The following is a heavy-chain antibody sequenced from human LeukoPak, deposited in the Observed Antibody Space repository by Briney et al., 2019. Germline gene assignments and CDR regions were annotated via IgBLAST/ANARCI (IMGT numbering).Heavy chain of an antibody. CDR1: GFTFSAYG. D-gene: IGHD2-21*01. V-gene: IGHV3-30*02. CDR3: ARGGARDIWYFAY. CDR2: VRYDGHDK. J-gene: IGHJ4*02. Sequence: PGGSLRLSCEVSGFTFSAYGIHWVRQSPGKGLEWVAFVRYDGHDKFYADSVKGRFIVSKDNSRTTLQLQMNSLRSEDTAVYFCARGGARDIWYFAYWGQGIRVTVSS.